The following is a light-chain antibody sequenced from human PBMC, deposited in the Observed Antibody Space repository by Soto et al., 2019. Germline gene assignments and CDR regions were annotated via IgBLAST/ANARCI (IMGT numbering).Light chain of an antibody. CDR2: DNN. J-gene: IGLJ1*01. Sequence: QSVLTQPPSVSAAPGQKVTISCSGSSSNIGNNYVSWYQQLPGTAPKLLIYDNNKRPSGIPDRFSGSKSGTSATLGITGLQTGDEADYYCGTWDSSLSPYVFVTGTKVPVL. CDR1: SSNIGNNY. CDR3: GTWDSSLSPYV. V-gene: IGLV1-51*01.